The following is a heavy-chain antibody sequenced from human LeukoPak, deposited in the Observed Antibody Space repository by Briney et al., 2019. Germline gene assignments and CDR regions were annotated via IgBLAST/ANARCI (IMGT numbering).Heavy chain of an antibody. CDR1: GFTLSNHW. CDR2: IKQDGIEK. V-gene: IGHV3-7*01. CDR3: AKASIAVAGRSTDFDY. D-gene: IGHD6-19*01. J-gene: IGHJ4*02. Sequence: GGSLRLSCAASGFTLSNHWMIWVRQAPGKGLECVANIKQDGIEKYYLDSVKGRFTISRDNAKNSVYLQMNSLRVEDTAVYYRAKASIAVAGRSTDFDYWGQGTMVTVSS.